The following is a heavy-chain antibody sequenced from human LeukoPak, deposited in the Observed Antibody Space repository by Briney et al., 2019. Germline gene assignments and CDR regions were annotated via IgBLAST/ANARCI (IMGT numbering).Heavy chain of an antibody. V-gene: IGHV4-4*07. Sequence: SETLSLTCTVSGGSISSYYWSWIRQPAGKGLEWIGRIYTRGSTNYNPSLKSRVTMSVDTSKNQFSLKLSSVTAADTAVYYCARYQLQENWFDPWGQGTLVTVSS. J-gene: IGHJ5*02. D-gene: IGHD4-11*01. CDR3: ARYQLQENWFDP. CDR2: IYTRGST. CDR1: GGSISSYY.